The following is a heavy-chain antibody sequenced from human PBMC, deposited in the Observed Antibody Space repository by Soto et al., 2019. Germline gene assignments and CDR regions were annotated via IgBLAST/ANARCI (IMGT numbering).Heavy chain of an antibody. Sequence: QMQLQESGPGLVKPSGTLSLTCAASSGSIFTTNWWSWVRQSPGRGLQWIGDIYHSGSPKYNPSLKSRVSISIDKSNDRFFLNLTSVTAADTAVYYCVRKPDVATAKVGGGYVFDVWGQGTMVTVSS. D-gene: IGHD3-16*01. CDR2: IYHSGSP. J-gene: IGHJ3*01. CDR3: VRKPDVATAKVGGGYVFDV. CDR1: SGSIFTTNW. V-gene: IGHV4-4*02.